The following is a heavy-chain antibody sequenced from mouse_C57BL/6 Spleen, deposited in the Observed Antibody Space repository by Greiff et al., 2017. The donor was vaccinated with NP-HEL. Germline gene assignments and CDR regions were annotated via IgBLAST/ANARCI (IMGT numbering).Heavy chain of an antibody. CDR1: GYSITSGYY. CDR3: ARGGSSGYWFAY. J-gene: IGHJ3*01. CDR2: ISYDGSN. V-gene: IGHV3-6*01. Sequence: EVKLVESGPGLVKPSQSLSLTCSVTGYSITSGYYWNWIRQFPGNKLEWMGYISYDGSNNYNPSLKNRISITRDTSKNQFFLKLNSVTTEDTATYYCARGGSSGYWFAYWGQGTLVTVSA. D-gene: IGHD3-2*02.